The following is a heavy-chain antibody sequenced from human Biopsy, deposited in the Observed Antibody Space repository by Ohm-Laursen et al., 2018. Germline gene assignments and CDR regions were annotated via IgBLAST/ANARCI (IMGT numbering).Heavy chain of an antibody. J-gene: IGHJ4*02. CDR2: FAPENGKT. CDR1: GYTLTDLS. CDR3: ARDDAVTVIRGLYY. Sequence: SVKVSCKVSGYTLTDLSMHWVRQTPGKGLEWMGGFAPENGKTIYAQKFQGRVTMTEDTSTDTAYMELSNLRSEDTAVYYCARDDAVTVIRGLYYWGQGALVTVSS. V-gene: IGHV1-24*01. D-gene: IGHD2-21*02.